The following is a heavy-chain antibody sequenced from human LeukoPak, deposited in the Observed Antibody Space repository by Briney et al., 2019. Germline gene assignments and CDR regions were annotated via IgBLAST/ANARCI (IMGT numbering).Heavy chain of an antibody. CDR1: GFTFSSYG. D-gene: IGHD1-26*01. V-gene: IGHV3-30*02. CDR3: AKDPRGGATYYYYYMDV. J-gene: IGHJ6*03. Sequence: GGSLRLSCAASGFTFSSYGMHWVRQAPGKGLEWVAVIWYGGSNKYYADSVKGRFTISRDNSKNTLYLQMNSLRAEDTAVYYCAKDPRGGATYYYYYMDVWGKGTTVTVSS. CDR2: IWYGGSNK.